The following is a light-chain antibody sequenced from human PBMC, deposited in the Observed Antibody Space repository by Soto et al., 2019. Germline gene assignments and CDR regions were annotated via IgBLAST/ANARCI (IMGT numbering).Light chain of an antibody. V-gene: IGLV2-14*01. CDR1: SSDVGGYNY. CDR3: SSYSSSSTSYV. CDR2: EVS. J-gene: IGLJ1*01. Sequence: QSALNQPASVSGSPGQSITISCTGTSSDVGGYNYVSWYQQHPGKAPKLMIYEVSNRPSGVSNRFSGSKSGNTASLTISGLQAEDEADYYCSSYSSSSTSYVFGTGTKLTVL.